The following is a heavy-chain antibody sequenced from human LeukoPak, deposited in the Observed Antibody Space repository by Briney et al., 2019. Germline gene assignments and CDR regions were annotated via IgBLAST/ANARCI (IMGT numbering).Heavy chain of an antibody. Sequence: PGGCLRLSCAASGFTFSSYAMNWVRQAPVKGLEWVSTISGSGRNTYYADSVKGRFTISRDNSNNTLYLQMNSLTAEDTAMYYFDYWGQGALVTVSP. CDR1: GFTFSSYA. CDR2: ISGSGRNT. J-gene: IGHJ4*02. CDR3: DY. V-gene: IGHV3-23*01.